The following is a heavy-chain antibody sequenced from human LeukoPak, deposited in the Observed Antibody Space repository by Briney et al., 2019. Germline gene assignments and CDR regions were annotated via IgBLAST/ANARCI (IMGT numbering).Heavy chain of an antibody. CDR1: GYTFTSYY. J-gene: IGHJ5*02. CDR3: ARDLQYGSGSYYPGCFDP. Sequence: ASVKVSCKASGYTFTSYYMHWVRQAPGQGLEWMGVINPSGGSTSYAQKFQDRVTMTRDTSTSTVYMEVSSLRSEDTAVYYCARDLQYGSGSYYPGCFDPWGQGTLVTVSS. V-gene: IGHV1-46*01. D-gene: IGHD3-10*01. CDR2: INPSGGST.